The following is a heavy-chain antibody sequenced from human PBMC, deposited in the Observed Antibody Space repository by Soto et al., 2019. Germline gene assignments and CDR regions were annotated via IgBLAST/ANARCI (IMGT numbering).Heavy chain of an antibody. Sequence: PSETLSLTCAVSGDSISSGGFSWSWIRQPPGKGLEWIGYIYHSGTSFYNPSLKSRVTISVDGSKNQFSLKVNSVTAADTAVYYCAKDNSHYGGNFVFDYWGQGTLVTSPQ. D-gene: IGHD4-17*01. V-gene: IGHV4-30-2*01. CDR2: IYHSGTS. J-gene: IGHJ4*02. CDR1: GDSISSGGFS. CDR3: AKDNSHYGGNFVFDY.